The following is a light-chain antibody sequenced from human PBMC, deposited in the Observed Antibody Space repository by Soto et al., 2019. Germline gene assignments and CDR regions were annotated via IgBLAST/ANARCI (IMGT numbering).Light chain of an antibody. CDR1: QSITIW. Sequence: DIQMTQSPSTLSASVGDRVTITCRASQSITIWLAWYQQKPGKAPKLPIFDASSLESGVPSRFSGSGSGTEFTLTISSLQPDDFATYYCQQYNSYSWTFGQGTKVDIK. V-gene: IGKV1-5*01. J-gene: IGKJ1*01. CDR2: DAS. CDR3: QQYNSYSWT.